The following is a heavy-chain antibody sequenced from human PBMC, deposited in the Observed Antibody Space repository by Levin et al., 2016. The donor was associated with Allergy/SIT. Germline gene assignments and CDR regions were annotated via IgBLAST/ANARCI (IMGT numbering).Heavy chain of an antibody. CDR3: ARSGTPRHMDYYYYMDV. D-gene: IGHD1-1*01. CDR2: ISAYNGNT. V-gene: IGHV1-18*01. Sequence: ASVKVSCKASGYTFTSYGISWVRQAPGQGLEWMGWISAYNGNTNYAQKLQGRVTMTTDTSTSTAYMELRSLRSDDTAVYYCARSGTPRHMDYYYYMDVWGKGTTVTVSS. CDR1: GYTFTSYG. J-gene: IGHJ6*03.